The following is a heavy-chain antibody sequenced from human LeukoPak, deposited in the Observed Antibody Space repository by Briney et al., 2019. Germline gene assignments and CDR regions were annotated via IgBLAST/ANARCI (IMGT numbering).Heavy chain of an antibody. CDR2: FDPEDGET. CDR1: GYTLTELS. V-gene: IGHV1-24*01. D-gene: IGHD3-10*01. J-gene: IGHJ4*02. Sequence: RASVKVSCKVSGYTLTELSMHWVRQAPGKGLEWMGGFDPEDGETIYAQKFQGRVTMTEDTSTDTAYMELSSLRSEDTAVYYCATIAWGSGSYYNVGPFDYWGQGTLVTVSS. CDR3: ATIAWGSGSYYNVGPFDY.